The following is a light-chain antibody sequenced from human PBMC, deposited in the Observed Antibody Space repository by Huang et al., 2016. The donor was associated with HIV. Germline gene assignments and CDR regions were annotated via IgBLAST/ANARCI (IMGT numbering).Light chain of an antibody. J-gene: IGKJ1*01. Sequence: DIQMTQSPSSLSASVGVRVTITCRASQGIGNSLAWYQKKPEKAPRLLLYATSTLERGVPSRFSGSGSGTHYTLTINTLQPEDIASYYCQQYHSLPWTFGQGTKVEIK. V-gene: IGKV1-NL1*01. CDR3: QQYHSLPWT. CDR2: ATS. CDR1: QGIGNS.